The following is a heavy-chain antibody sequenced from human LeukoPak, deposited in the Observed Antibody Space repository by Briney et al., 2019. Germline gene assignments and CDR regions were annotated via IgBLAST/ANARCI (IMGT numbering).Heavy chain of an antibody. D-gene: IGHD2-15*01. Sequence: GASVKVSCKASGYTFTNYGISWVRQAPGQGLEWMAWISTYDHDTNYAQKFRGRVTMTTDTSTSTAYMELRSLGSDDTAVYYCVRGYFCSGGTCDDCFDPWGQGTLVTVSS. CDR3: VRGYFCSGGTCDDCFDP. CDR1: GYTFTNYG. V-gene: IGHV1-18*01. CDR2: ISTYDHDT. J-gene: IGHJ5*02.